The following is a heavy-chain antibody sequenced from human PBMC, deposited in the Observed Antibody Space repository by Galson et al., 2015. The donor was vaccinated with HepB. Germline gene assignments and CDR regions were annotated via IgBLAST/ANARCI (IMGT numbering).Heavy chain of an antibody. D-gene: IGHD3-10*01. CDR3: ARVLTILRGLIIVRGVHH. V-gene: IGHV1-18*01. CDR1: GYTLNNYG. Sequence: SVKVSCKAAGYTLNNYGINWVRQAPGQGLEWMGWISAFTGETNYAQKFQDRVTMTTDTSTNTAYMELRSLRFDDAAVFYCARVLTILRGLIIVRGVHHRGQGTRLTVS. J-gene: IGHJ4*02. CDR2: ISAFTGET.